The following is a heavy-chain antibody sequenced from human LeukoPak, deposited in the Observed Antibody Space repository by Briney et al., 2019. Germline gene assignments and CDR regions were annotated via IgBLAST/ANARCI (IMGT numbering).Heavy chain of an antibody. J-gene: IGHJ4*02. CDR2: ITGSGGGT. Sequence: GGSLRLSCTASGFTFSSYTMSWVRQAPGQGLEWVSSITGSGGGTYYADSVKGRFTISRDNSKNTVDLQMSSLRPEDTAVYYCARSGDSKTFDYWGQGSLVTVSS. V-gene: IGHV3-23*01. CDR3: ARSGDSKTFDY. D-gene: IGHD1-26*01. CDR1: GFTFSSYT.